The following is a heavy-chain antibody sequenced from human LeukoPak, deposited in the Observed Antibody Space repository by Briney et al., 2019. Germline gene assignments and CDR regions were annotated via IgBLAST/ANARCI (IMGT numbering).Heavy chain of an antibody. J-gene: IGHJ6*03. CDR3: ARTTEAHSWRTRYYDYYMDV. D-gene: IGHD6-13*01. CDR1: GVSISSYY. Sequence: SETLSLTSTVSGVSISSYYWSWIRQPPGKGLERIGYIDYSGSTNYNPSLKTRVTISVDTSKNQFSLKLSSVTAADTAVYYCARTTEAHSWRTRYYDYYMDVWGKGTTVTVSS. CDR2: IDYSGST. V-gene: IGHV4-59*01.